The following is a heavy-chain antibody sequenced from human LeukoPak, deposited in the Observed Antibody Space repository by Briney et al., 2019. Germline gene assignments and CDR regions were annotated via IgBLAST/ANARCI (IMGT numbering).Heavy chain of an antibody. V-gene: IGHV5-51*01. Sequence: KRGESLKISCKGSGYNFATYWIGWVRQMPGKGLEWMGIIYPGDSDTTYSPSFQGQVTISADKSISTAYLQWSSLRASDTAMYYCARLDYSNSPLDYWGQGTLVTVCS. CDR2: IYPGDSDT. J-gene: IGHJ4*02. CDR1: GYNFATYW. CDR3: ARLDYSNSPLDY. D-gene: IGHD6-6*01.